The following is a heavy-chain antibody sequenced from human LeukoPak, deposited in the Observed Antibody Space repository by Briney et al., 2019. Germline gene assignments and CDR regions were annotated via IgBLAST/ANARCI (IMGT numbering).Heavy chain of an antibody. Sequence: PGGSLRLSCAASGFTFSSYAMSWVRQAPGKGLEWVSAISGSGGSTYYADSVKGRFTISRDNSKNTLYLQMNSLRAEDTAVYYCATAMGDSSGYYLLGDYWGQGTLVTVSS. V-gene: IGHV3-23*01. CDR3: ATAMGDSSGYYLLGDY. D-gene: IGHD3-22*01. J-gene: IGHJ4*02. CDR1: GFTFSSYA. CDR2: ISGSGGST.